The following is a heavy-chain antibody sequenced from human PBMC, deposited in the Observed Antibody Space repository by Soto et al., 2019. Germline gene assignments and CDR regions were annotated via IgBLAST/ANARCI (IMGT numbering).Heavy chain of an antibody. CDR2: RYTKATFA. D-gene: IGHD3-10*01. V-gene: IGHV5-10-1*01. CDR1: GFILTSYW. J-gene: IGHJ4*02. CDR3: ARHKSGGGSYPFDF. Sequence: GESLKISCNASGFILTSYWLSWVRQMPGKGLEWMWMRYTKATFANYSQSLRGHVSVSPATSVTTAYVKWRSMRASDTAIYYCARHKSGGGSYPFDFWGQGTLVTVSS.